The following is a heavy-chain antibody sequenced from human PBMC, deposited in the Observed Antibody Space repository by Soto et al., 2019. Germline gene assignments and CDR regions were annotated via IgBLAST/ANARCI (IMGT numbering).Heavy chain of an antibody. J-gene: IGHJ4*02. D-gene: IGHD3-22*01. CDR1: GGTFSTYA. CDR2: IIPIFGTA. V-gene: IGHV1-69*13. CDR3: ARGVHYDRSGYYYFY. Sequence: SVKVSCKASGGTFSTYAISWVRQAPGQGLEWMGGIIPIFGTANYAQKFQGRVMITADESTSTAYMELRSLRSEDTAVYYCARGVHYDRSGYYYFYWGQGTLVTVSS.